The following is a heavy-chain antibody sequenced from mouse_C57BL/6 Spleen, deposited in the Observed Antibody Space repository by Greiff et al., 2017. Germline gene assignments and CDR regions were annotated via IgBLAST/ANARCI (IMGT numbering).Heavy chain of an antibody. V-gene: IGHV14-3*01. D-gene: IGHD1-1*01. CDR1: GFNIKNTY. J-gene: IGHJ3*01. CDR3: AREDYYGSSPPEFAY. Sequence: VQLQHSVAELVRPGASVKLSCTASGFNIKNTYMHWVKQRPEQGLEWIGRIDPANGNTKYAPKFQGKATITADTSSNTAYLQLSSLTSEDTAIYYCAREDYYGSSPPEFAYWGQGTLVTVSA. CDR2: IDPANGNT.